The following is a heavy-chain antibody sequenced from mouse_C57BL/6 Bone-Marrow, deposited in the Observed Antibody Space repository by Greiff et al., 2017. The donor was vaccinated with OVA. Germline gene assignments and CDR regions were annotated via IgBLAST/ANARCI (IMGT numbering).Heavy chain of an antibody. CDR1: GYTFTDYE. V-gene: IGHV1-15*01. CDR2: IDPETGGT. Sequence: VHLVESGAELVRPGASVTLSCKASGYTFTDYEMHWVKQTPVHGLEWIGAIDPETGGTAYNQKFKGKAILTADKSSSTAYMELRSLTSEDSAVYYCTRFPGDYWGQGTSVTVSS. J-gene: IGHJ4*01. CDR3: TRFPGDY.